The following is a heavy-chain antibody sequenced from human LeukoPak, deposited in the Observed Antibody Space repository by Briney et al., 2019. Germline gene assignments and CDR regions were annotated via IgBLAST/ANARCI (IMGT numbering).Heavy chain of an antibody. Sequence: GALRLSCAASGFTFSSYSMNWVRQAPGKGLEWVSYISSSSSTIYYADSVKGRFTISRDNAKNSLYLQMNSLRAEDTAVYYCARDRLQFVYWGQGTLVTVSS. CDR2: ISSSSSTI. CDR1: GFTFSSYS. D-gene: IGHD5-24*01. J-gene: IGHJ4*02. CDR3: ARDRLQFVY. V-gene: IGHV3-48*04.